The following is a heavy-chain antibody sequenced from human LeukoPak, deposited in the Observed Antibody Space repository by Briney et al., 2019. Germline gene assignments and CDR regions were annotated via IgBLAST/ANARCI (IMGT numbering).Heavy chain of an antibody. Sequence: PGGSLRLSCAASGFTFSSYDMYWVRQPTGKGLEWVSAIGTAGDTYYPGSVKGRFTISRENAKNSLYLQMNSLRVGDTAVYYCVRGPYCSGGSCYGHFDYWGQGTLVTVSS. D-gene: IGHD2-15*01. V-gene: IGHV3-13*01. J-gene: IGHJ4*02. CDR3: VRGPYCSGGSCYGHFDY. CDR1: GFTFSSYD. CDR2: IGTAGDT.